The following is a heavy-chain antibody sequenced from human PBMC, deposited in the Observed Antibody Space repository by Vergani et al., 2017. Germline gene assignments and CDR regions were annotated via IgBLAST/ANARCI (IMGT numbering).Heavy chain of an antibody. CDR1: GGSISSYY. V-gene: IGHV4-59*01. D-gene: IGHD2-21*02. Sequence: QVQLQESGPGLVKPSETLSLTCTVSGGSISSYYWSWIRQPPGKGLEWIGYIYYSGSTNYNPSPKRRVTISVDTSKNQFSLKLSPVTAADTAVYYCAGNPYCGGDCYSDAFDIWGQGTMVTVSS. J-gene: IGHJ3*02. CDR3: AGNPYCGGDCYSDAFDI. CDR2: IYYSGST.